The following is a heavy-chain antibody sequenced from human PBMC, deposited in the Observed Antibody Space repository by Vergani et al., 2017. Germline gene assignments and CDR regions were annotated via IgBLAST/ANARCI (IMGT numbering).Heavy chain of an antibody. Sequence: QVHLVESGGGVVQPGGSLRLSCAASGVTFSSYGMHWVRQAPGKGLEWVAFIRYDGSNKYYADSVKGRFTISRDNSRNTLYLQMNSLRAEDTAVYYCAKDSGYCGGDCYYDAFDMWGQGTMVTVSS. J-gene: IGHJ3*02. CDR2: IRYDGSNK. CDR3: AKDSGYCGGDCYYDAFDM. D-gene: IGHD2-21*02. CDR1: GVTFSSYG. V-gene: IGHV3-30*02.